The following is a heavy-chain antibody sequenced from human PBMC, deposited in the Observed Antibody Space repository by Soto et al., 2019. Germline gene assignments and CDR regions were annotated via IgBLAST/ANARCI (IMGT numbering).Heavy chain of an antibody. CDR3: AKETGVVVPAAISYYYYYMDV. CDR2: ISGSGGST. V-gene: IGHV3-23*01. D-gene: IGHD2-2*01. CDR1: GFTFSSYA. J-gene: IGHJ6*03. Sequence: GGSLRLSCAASGFTFSSYAMSWVRQAPGKGLEWVSAISGSGGSTYYADSVKGRFTISRDNSKNTLYLQMNSLRAEDTAVYYGAKETGVVVPAAISYYYYYMDVWGKGTTVTVSS.